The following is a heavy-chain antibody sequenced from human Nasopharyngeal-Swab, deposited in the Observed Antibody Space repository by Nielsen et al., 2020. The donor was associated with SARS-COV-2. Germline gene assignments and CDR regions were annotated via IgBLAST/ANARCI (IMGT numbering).Heavy chain of an antibody. J-gene: IGHJ6*03. Sequence: GESLKISCAASGFTFSSYGMHWVRQAPGKGLEWVAVISYDGSNKYYADSVKGRFTISRDNSKNTLYLQMNSLRAGDTAVYYCAKDGDGSGSYGDYYYYCMDVWGKGTTVTVSS. V-gene: IGHV3-30*18. D-gene: IGHD3-10*01. CDR3: AKDGDGSGSYGDYYYYCMDV. CDR2: ISYDGSNK. CDR1: GFTFSSYG.